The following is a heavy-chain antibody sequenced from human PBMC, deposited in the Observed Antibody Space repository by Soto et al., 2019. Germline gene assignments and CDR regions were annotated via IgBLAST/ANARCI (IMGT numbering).Heavy chain of an antibody. CDR1: GFTFSDYY. D-gene: IGHD3-22*01. Sequence: QVQLVESGGGLVKPGGSLRLSCAASGFTFSDYYMSWIRQAPGKGLEWVSYISSSSSYTNYADSVKGRFTISRDNAKNSLYLQMNSLRAEDTAVYYCARLGGGAYYYDSSGYYYGAFDIWGQGTMVTVSS. CDR2: ISSSSSYT. V-gene: IGHV3-11*06. CDR3: ARLGGGAYYYDSSGYYYGAFDI. J-gene: IGHJ3*02.